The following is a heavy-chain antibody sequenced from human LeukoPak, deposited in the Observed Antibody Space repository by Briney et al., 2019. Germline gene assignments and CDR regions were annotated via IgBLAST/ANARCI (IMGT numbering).Heavy chain of an antibody. Sequence: GGSLRLSCAASGFTFSSYSMNWVRQAPGKGLEWVSYISSSGSTIYYADSVKGRFTISRDNAKNSLYLQMNSLRAEDTAVYYCARRASPIFGVVIYDYWGQGTLVTVSS. CDR1: GFTFSSYS. J-gene: IGHJ4*02. V-gene: IGHV3-48*04. D-gene: IGHD3-3*01. CDR2: ISSSGSTI. CDR3: ARRASPIFGVVIYDY.